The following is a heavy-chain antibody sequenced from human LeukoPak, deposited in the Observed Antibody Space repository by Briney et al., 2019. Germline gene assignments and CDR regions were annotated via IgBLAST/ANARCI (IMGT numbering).Heavy chain of an antibody. J-gene: IGHJ4*02. D-gene: IGHD4-17*01. Sequence: PGGSLRLSCAASGFTFSTAWFRWVRQAPGKGLEWLGRIKSITAGGTTDYAAPVKVRFTISRDDSKNTLYLQMNSLKTEDTAVYYCITEYYGGYKYWGQGTLVTVSS. CDR2: IKSITAGGTT. CDR3: ITEYYGGYKY. CDR1: GFTFSTAW. V-gene: IGHV3-15*01.